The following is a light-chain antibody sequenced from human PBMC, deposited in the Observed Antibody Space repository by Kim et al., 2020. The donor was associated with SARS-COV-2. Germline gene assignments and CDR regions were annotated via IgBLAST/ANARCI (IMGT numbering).Light chain of an antibody. V-gene: IGLV1-44*01. CDR3: ATWDDNLSGWV. Sequence: QAVVTQPPSASGTPGQKFTISCSGSSSNIASFTVSWYQQFPGAAPKVLIYNNTQRPSGVPDRFSGSKSGTSASLAISGLRSEDDAYYFCATWDDNLSGWVFGGGTQLTVL. J-gene: IGLJ3*02. CDR2: NNT. CDR1: SSNIASFT.